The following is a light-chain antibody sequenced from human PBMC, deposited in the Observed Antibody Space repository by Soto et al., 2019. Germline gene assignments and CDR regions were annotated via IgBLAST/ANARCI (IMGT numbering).Light chain of an antibody. J-gene: IGLJ2*01. CDR1: SGDVGAYKY. V-gene: IGLV2-14*01. CDR3: SSYTGSSTLV. Sequence: QSALTQPASVSGSPGQSITISCTGTSGDVGAYKYVSWYQQLPGKAPKLMIYEVSNRPSGVSTRFSGSKSGNTASLTISGLQVEDEADYYCSSYTGSSTLVFGGGTKLTVL. CDR2: EVS.